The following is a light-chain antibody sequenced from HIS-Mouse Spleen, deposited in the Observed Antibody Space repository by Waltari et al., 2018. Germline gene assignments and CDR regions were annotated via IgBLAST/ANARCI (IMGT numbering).Light chain of an antibody. Sequence: QSALTQPASVSWSPGQSITISCTGTSTDVVSYNLVSWYQQHPGKAPKLMIYEGSKRPSGVSNRFSGSKSGNTASLTISGLQAEDEADYYCCSYAGSSTWVFGGGTKLTVL. J-gene: IGLJ3*02. V-gene: IGLV2-23*01. CDR2: EGS. CDR3: CSYAGSSTWV. CDR1: STDVVSYNL.